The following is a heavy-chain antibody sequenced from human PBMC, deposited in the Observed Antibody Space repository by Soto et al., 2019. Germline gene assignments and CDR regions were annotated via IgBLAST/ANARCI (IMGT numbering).Heavy chain of an antibody. Sequence: QVDLVQSGPEVRKPGASVNVSCKASGYTFSTYGISWVRQAPGQGLEWMGWISAYNHYTNYAQKFQGRVTRTTDTSTNTAYMELRSLRSGDTAMYFCSRFGPSREVPYPFEYWGQGTLVTVSS. V-gene: IGHV1-18*01. CDR1: GYTFSTYG. J-gene: IGHJ4*02. D-gene: IGHD3-3*01. CDR3: SRFGPSREVPYPFEY. CDR2: ISAYNHYT.